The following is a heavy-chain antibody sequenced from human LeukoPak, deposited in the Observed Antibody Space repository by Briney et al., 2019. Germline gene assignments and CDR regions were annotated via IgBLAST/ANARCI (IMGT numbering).Heavy chain of an antibody. CDR1: GYTFTGYY. Sequence: ASLKASCKASGYTFTGYYMHWVRQAPGQGLEWMGRINPNSGGTNYAQKFQGRVTMTRDTSISTAYMELSRLRSDDTAVYYCASIRAYDSGGNFDYWGQGTLVTVSS. CDR2: INPNSGGT. V-gene: IGHV1-2*06. D-gene: IGHD3-22*01. J-gene: IGHJ4*02. CDR3: ASIRAYDSGGNFDY.